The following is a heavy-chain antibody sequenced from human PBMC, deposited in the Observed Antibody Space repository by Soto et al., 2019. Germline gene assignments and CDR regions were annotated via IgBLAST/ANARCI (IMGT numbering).Heavy chain of an antibody. D-gene: IGHD6-19*01. J-gene: IGHJ6*03. CDR3: TKDYRGWTTLGYMDV. Sequence: EVQLVESGGGLVQPGGSLRLSCATSGFNFNDYTMHWVRQGPGKGLEWVSGISWNSGSIVYGDSVKGRFTISRDNAKNSLYLQMNSLRADDTAIYYCTKDYRGWTTLGYMDVWGKGTTVTVSS. CDR1: GFNFNDYT. CDR2: ISWNSGSI. V-gene: IGHV3-9*01.